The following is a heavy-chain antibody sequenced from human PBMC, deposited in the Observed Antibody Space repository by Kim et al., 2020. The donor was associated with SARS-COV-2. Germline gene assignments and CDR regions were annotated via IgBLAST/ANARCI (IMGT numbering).Heavy chain of an antibody. D-gene: IGHD3-16*01. J-gene: IGHJ4*02. CDR2: IKEDASDE. V-gene: IGHV3-7*03. CDR1: GFTFSTHY. CDR3: AKGWGFDN. Sequence: GGSLRLSCEASGFTFSTHYMSWVRQAPGKGLEWVANIKEDASDESYADTVRGRFTISRDNARNSLYLQMNNLRAEDTAVYYCAKGWGFDNLGQGTLVTV.